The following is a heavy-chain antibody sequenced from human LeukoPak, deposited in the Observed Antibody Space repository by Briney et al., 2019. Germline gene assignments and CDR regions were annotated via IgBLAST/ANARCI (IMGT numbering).Heavy chain of an antibody. CDR1: GFTFTSYA. D-gene: IGHD2-21*01. CDR2: ISGSGGST. CDR3: AKLVSSTYYYYYYMDV. Sequence: GGSLRLSCAASGFTFTSYAMSWVRQAPGKGLEWVSVISGSGGSTYYADSVKGRFTISRDNSKNTLYLQMNSLRAEDTAVYYCAKLVSSTYYYYYYMDVWGKGTTVTVSS. V-gene: IGHV3-23*01. J-gene: IGHJ6*03.